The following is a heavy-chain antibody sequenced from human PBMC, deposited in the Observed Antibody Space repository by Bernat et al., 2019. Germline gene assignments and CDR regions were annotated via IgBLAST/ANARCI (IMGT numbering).Heavy chain of an antibody. J-gene: IGHJ5*02. CDR2: IIPIFGTA. Sequence: QVQLVQSGAEVKKPGSSVKVSCKASGGTFSSYAISWVRQAPGQGLEWMGGIIPIFGTANYAQKFQGRVTITADESTSTAYMELSSLSSEDTAVYYCARDPHPGSGSYYTLDGWGQGTLVTVSS. CDR3: ARDPHPGSGSYYTLDG. CDR1: GGTFSSYA. D-gene: IGHD3-10*01. V-gene: IGHV1-69*01.